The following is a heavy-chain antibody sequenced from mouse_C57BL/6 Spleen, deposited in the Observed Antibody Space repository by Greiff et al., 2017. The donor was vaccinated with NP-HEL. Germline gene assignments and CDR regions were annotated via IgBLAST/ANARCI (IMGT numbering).Heavy chain of an antibody. J-gene: IGHJ2*01. V-gene: IGHV1-52*01. CDR1: GYTFTSYW. CDR3: AREGRLRYD. CDR2: IDPSDSET. Sequence: VQLQQPGAELVRPGSSVKLSCKASGYTFTSYWMHWVKQRPIQGLEWIGNIDPSDSETHYNQKFKDKATLTVDKSSSTAYMQLSSLTSEDSADYYCAREGRLRYDWGQGTTLTVSS. D-gene: IGHD1-1*01.